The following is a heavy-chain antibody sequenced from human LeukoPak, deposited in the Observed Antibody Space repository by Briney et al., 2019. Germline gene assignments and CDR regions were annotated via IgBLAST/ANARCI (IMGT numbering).Heavy chain of an antibody. J-gene: IGHJ3*02. V-gene: IGHV3-48*01. CDR1: GFAFSTYS. CDR2: VTGTSSPI. CDR3: ARDPGYGYSGAFDI. D-gene: IGHD5-18*01. Sequence: PGGSLRLSCAASGFAFSTYSMNWVRQAPGKGLEWVSYVTGTSSPIYYADSVKGRFTISRDNAKNSLYLQMNSLRAEDTAVYYCARDPGYGYSGAFDIWGQGTMVTVSS.